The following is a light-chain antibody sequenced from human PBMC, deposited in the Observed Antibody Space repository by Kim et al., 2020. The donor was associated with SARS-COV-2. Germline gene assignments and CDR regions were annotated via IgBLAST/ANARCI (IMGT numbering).Light chain of an antibody. J-gene: IGLJ3*02. V-gene: IGLV1-51*01. CDR2: DNN. CDR1: SSNIGNKY. Sequence: QSVLTQPPSVSAAPGQKVTISCSGSSSNIGNKYVSWYQQLPGTAPKLLIYDNNKRPSGIPDRFSGSKSGTSATLGITGLQTGDEADYYCGTWDSNLSAGVFGGGTQLTVL. CDR3: GTWDSNLSAGV.